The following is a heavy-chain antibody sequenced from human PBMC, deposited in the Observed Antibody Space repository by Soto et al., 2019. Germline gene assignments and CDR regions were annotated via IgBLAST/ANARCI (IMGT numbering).Heavy chain of an antibody. D-gene: IGHD3-3*01. CDR1: GFTFRDYW. CDR2: INREGTEK. CDR3: ARDPADTQGVDAFDI. Sequence: EVQLVDSGGGLVQPGGSLRLSCAASGFTFRDYWMIWVRQAPGKGLEWVASINREGTEKYYVDSVKGRFTISRDNAKNSLYLQLDILRVEDTAMYYCARDPADTQGVDAFDIWGQGTMVTVSS. V-gene: IGHV3-7*01. J-gene: IGHJ3*02.